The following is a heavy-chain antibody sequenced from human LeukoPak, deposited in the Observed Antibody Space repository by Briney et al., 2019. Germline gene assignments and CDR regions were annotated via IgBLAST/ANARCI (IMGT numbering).Heavy chain of an antibody. CDR2: IYSGGST. CDR1: GFTVSSNY. D-gene: IGHD3-22*01. J-gene: IGHJ6*03. CDR3: ARDYYYDSSGCYYYYMDV. Sequence: GGSLRLSCAASGFTVSSNYMSWVRQAPGKGLEWVSVIYSGGSTYYADSVKGRFTISRDNSKNTLYLQMNSLRAEDTAVYYCARDYYYDSSGCYYYYMDVWGKGTTVTVSS. V-gene: IGHV3-53*01.